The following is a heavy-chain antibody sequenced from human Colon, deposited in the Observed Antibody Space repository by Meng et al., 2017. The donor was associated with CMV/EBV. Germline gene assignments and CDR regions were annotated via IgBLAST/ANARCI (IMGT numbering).Heavy chain of an antibody. CDR3: ARDRQRPGYFDSRLYGLDV. CDR1: GGSINRSPYY. V-gene: IGHV4-39*07. CDR2: VDYGGAT. Sequence: GSLRLSCTVSGGSINRSPYYWGWIRQSPGKGLEWIGSVDYGGATYHNPSLKSRVTITVDTSRNQFSLQLTSVTAADKAIYYCARDRQRPGYFDSRLYGLDVWGQGTTVTVSS. J-gene: IGHJ6*02. D-gene: IGHD3-22*01.